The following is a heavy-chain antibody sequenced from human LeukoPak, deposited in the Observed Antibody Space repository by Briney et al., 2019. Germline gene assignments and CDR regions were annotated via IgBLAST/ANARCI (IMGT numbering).Heavy chain of an antibody. J-gene: IGHJ4*02. Sequence: GESLKISCKDSGFSFTSYWIGWVRQMPGKGLEWMGIIYPGDSDTRYSPSFQGQVSISADKSIGTAYLQWSSLKASDTAMYYCARSYSGRYAYFDYWGQGTLLTVSS. CDR3: ARSYSGRYAYFDY. CDR2: IYPGDSDT. D-gene: IGHD1-26*01. V-gene: IGHV5-51*01. CDR1: GFSFTSYW.